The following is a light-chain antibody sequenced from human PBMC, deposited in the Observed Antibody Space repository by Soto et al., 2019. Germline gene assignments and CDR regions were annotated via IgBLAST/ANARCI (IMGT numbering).Light chain of an antibody. Sequence: PGEGVTLSCRASQSVISSYLTWYQQKPGQAPRLLIYGASTRATGIPARFSGSGSGTDFTLTISSLQPDDFATYYCQQYNSYWTFGQGTKVDI. CDR2: GAS. CDR1: QSVISSY. J-gene: IGKJ1*01. CDR3: QQYNSYWT. V-gene: IGKV3D-7*01.